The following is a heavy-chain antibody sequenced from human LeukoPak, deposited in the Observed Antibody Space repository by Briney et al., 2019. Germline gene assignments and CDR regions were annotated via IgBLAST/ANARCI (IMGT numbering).Heavy chain of an antibody. D-gene: IGHD4-11*01. CDR3: ARAFSDYSKTVWWFDP. CDR1: GFTFSSYS. CDR2: ISSSSSYI. J-gene: IGHJ5*02. Sequence: GGSLRPSCAASGFTFSSYSMNWVRQAPGKGLEWVSSISSSSSYIYYADSVKGRFTISRDNAKNSLYLQMNSLRAEDTAVYYCARAFSDYSKTVWWFDPWGQGTLVTVSS. V-gene: IGHV3-21*01.